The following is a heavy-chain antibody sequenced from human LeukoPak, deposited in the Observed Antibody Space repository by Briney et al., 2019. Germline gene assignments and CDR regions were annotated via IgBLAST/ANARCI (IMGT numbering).Heavy chain of an antibody. CDR3: AKDRFDYDSSGYPYDI. CDR2: ISGSSSQV. V-gene: IGHV3-21*01. Sequence: GGSLRLSCEASGFRFSIYNMNWVRLAPGKGLEWVSSISGSSSQVWYADSVKGRFTSSRDNAKNSLHLQMSSLRVEDTAVYFCAKDRFDYDSSGYPYDIWGQGTMVTVSS. J-gene: IGHJ3*02. D-gene: IGHD3-22*01. CDR1: GFRFSIYN.